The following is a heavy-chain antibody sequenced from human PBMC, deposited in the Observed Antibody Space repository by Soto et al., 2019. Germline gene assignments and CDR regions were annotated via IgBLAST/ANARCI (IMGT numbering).Heavy chain of an antibody. V-gene: IGHV2-5*02. J-gene: IGHJ4*02. Sequence: QITLNESGPVQVKPTQTLTLTCTFSGFSLTTSGVGVGWIRQSPGKPPEGLALIYWDDDKRYSPSLKSRLTISKHTSKKQVDLTMTGFDPADTGTYYYAERVLRTVFGFVTTTAIYFDFWGQGAPVAVSS. CDR2: IYWDDDK. CDR1: GFSLTTSGVG. D-gene: IGHD3-3*01. CDR3: AERVLRTVFGFVTTTAIYFDF.